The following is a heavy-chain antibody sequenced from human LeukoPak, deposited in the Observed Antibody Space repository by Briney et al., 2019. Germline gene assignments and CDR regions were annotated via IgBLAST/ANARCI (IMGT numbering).Heavy chain of an antibody. Sequence: ASVKVSCKASGYTFTGYYMHWVRQAPGQGLEWMGWINPNSGVTKYAQKFQGRVTMTRATSISTAYMELSRLRSDDTAVYYCASELTETRYCSSTSCPTSMDVWGKGTTVTVSS. D-gene: IGHD2-2*01. CDR3: ASELTETRYCSSTSCPTSMDV. V-gene: IGHV1-2*02. CDR1: GYTFTGYY. J-gene: IGHJ6*03. CDR2: INPNSGVT.